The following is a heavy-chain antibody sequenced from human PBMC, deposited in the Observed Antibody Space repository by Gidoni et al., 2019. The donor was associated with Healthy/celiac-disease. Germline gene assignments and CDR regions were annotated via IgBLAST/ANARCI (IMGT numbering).Heavy chain of an antibody. CDR1: GGTFSSHA. V-gene: IGHV1-69*01. J-gene: IGHJ6*02. Sequence: QVQLVQSGAEVKKPGSSVKVSCKASGGTFSSHAISWVRQAPGQGLEWMGGIIPIFGTANYAQKFQGRVTITADESTSTAYMELSSLRSEDTAVYYCASILGDIVVVPAATTVDYYGMDVWGQGTTVTVSS. CDR2: IIPIFGTA. D-gene: IGHD2-2*01. CDR3: ASILGDIVVVPAATTVDYYGMDV.